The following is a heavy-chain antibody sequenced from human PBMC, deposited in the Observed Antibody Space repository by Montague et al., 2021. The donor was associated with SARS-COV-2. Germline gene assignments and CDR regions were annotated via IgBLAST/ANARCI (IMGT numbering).Heavy chain of an antibody. J-gene: IGHJ4*02. CDR3: ARAPIYRSSWYAYFDY. CDR1: GDSMNNYY. D-gene: IGHD6-13*01. Sequence: SETLSLTCTVSGDSMNNYYWRWIRQPPGTGLDWIGYINYSGSTHYNPSLQSRVTLSKDTSKNQFSLRLTSVTAADTAMYFCARAPIYRSSWYAYFDYWGQGTLVSVAS. CDR2: INYSGST. V-gene: IGHV4-59*01.